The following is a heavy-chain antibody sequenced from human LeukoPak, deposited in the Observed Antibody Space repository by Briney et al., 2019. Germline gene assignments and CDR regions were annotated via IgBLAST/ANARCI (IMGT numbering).Heavy chain of an antibody. CDR3: ARDGGPHYYDSSGYYNY. D-gene: IGHD3-22*01. J-gene: IGHJ4*02. CDR1: GGTFSSYA. CDR2: IIPIFGTA. V-gene: IGHV1-69*13. Sequence: EASVKVSYKASGGTFSSYAISWVRQAPGQGLEWMGGIIPIFGTANYAQKFQGRVTITADESTSTAYMELSSLRSEDTAVYYCARDGGPHYYDSSGYYNYWGQGTLVTVSS.